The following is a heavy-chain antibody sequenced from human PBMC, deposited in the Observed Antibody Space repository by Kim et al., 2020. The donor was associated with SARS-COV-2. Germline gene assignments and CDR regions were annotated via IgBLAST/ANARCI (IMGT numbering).Heavy chain of an antibody. D-gene: IGHD2-15*01. Sequence: GGSLRLSCAASGFTFSSYGMHWVRQAPGKGLEWVAVIWYDGSNKYYADSVKGRFTISRDNSKNTLYLQMNSLRAEDTAVYYCARDRSGSRGSCMDVWGQGTTVTVSS. CDR1: GFTFSSYG. CDR2: IWYDGSNK. CDR3: ARDRSGSRGSCMDV. J-gene: IGHJ6*02. V-gene: IGHV3-33*01.